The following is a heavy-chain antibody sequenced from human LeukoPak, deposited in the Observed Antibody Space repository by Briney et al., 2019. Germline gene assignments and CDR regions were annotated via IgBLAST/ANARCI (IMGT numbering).Heavy chain of an antibody. D-gene: IGHD6-6*01. V-gene: IGHV1-69*04. CDR1: GGTFSSYA. CDR2: IIPILGIA. Sequence: SVKVSCKASGGTFSSYAISWVRQAPGQGLEWMGRIIPILGIANYAQKFQGRVTITADESTSTAYMELSSLRSEDTAVYYCARECSSSGDAFDIWGQGTMVTVSS. CDR3: ARECSSSGDAFDI. J-gene: IGHJ3*02.